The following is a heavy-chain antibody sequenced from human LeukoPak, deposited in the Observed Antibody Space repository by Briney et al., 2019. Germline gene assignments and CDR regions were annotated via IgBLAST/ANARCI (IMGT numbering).Heavy chain of an antibody. V-gene: IGHV3-7*05. CDR2: INQDGSEK. CDR1: GFTFSDFW. J-gene: IGHJ1*01. CDR3: ARSGMAVAATPWD. D-gene: IGHD6-19*01. Sequence: QAGGSLRLSCAASGFTFSDFWMTWVRQPPGRGLEWVAHINQDGSEKYSVDSVRGRFTISRDNVKNSLFLQINILRAEDTAVYYCARSGMAVAATPWDWGQGTLVTVSS.